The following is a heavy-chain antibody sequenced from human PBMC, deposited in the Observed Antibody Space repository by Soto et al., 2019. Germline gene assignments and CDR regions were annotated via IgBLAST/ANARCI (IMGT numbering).Heavy chain of an antibody. CDR2: IIPILGIA. Sequence: SVKVSCKASGGTFSSYTISWVRQAPGQGLEWMGRIIPILGIANYAQKFQGRVTITEDTSTDTAYMELSSLRSEDTAVYYCATDAVAGMIGGFDYWGQGTLVTVSS. V-gene: IGHV1-69*04. J-gene: IGHJ4*02. CDR1: GGTFSSYT. D-gene: IGHD6-19*01. CDR3: ATDAVAGMIGGFDY.